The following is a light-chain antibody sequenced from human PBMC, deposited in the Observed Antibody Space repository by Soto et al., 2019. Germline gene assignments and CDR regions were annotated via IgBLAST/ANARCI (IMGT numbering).Light chain of an antibody. CDR1: SSDVGGYNY. V-gene: IGLV2-14*01. CDR3: CSYTSSSTLYV. J-gene: IGLJ1*01. CDR2: EVS. Sequence: QSALTQPASVSGSPGQSITISCTGTSSDVGGYNYVSWYQQHPGKAPKLMIYEVSNRPSGVSNRFSGSKSGNTASLTISGLQAEDEADYYCCSYTSSSTLYVFGTGTKATVL.